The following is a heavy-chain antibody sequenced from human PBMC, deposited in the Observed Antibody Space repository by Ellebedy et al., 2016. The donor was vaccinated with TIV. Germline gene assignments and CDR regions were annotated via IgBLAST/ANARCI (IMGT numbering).Heavy chain of an antibody. CDR2: ISSSSSYI. Sequence: GGSLRLXXAASGFTFSSYSMNWVRQAPGKGLEWVSSISSSSSYIYYADSVKGRFTISRDNAKNSLYLQMNSLRAEDTAVYYCARDRGFGSGYFDLWGRGTLVTVSS. V-gene: IGHV3-21*01. CDR1: GFTFSSYS. J-gene: IGHJ2*01. CDR3: ARDRGFGSGYFDL. D-gene: IGHD3-10*01.